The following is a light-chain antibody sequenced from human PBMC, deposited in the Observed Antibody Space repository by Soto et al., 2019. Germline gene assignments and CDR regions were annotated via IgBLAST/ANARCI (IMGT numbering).Light chain of an antibody. J-gene: IGKJ2*01. Sequence: EIVLTQSPGTLSLSPGERATLSCRASQSVSSIYLAWYQQKPGQAPRLLIYGASSRATGIPDRFSCSGSGTDFTLTISRLEPEDFAVYYCQQYGTSPPYTFGQGTKLEIK. CDR3: QQYGTSPPYT. V-gene: IGKV3-20*01. CDR2: GAS. CDR1: QSVSSIY.